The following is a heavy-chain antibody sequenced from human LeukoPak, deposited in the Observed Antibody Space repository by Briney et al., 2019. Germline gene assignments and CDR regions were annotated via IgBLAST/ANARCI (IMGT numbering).Heavy chain of an antibody. CDR2: ISGSGGST. V-gene: IGHV3-23*01. Sequence: GGSLRLSCAASGFTFSSYAMSWVRQAPGKGLEWVSAISGSGGSTYYADSVKGRFTISRDNSKNTLYLQMNSLRAEDTAVHYCAKATPIIVVVTATPLFDYWGQGTLVTVSS. D-gene: IGHD2-21*02. J-gene: IGHJ4*02. CDR1: GFTFSSYA. CDR3: AKATPIIVVVTATPLFDY.